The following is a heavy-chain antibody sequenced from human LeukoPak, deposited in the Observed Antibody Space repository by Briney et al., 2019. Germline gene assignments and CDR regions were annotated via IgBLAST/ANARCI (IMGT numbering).Heavy chain of an antibody. CDR3: ARVLGSARMVYALYFDY. V-gene: IGHV1-18*01. D-gene: IGHD2-8*01. Sequence: ASVKVSCKASGYTFTSYGISWVRQAPGQGLEWMGWISAYNGNTNHAQKLQGRVTMTTDTSTSTAYMELRSLRSDDTAVYYCARVLGSARMVYALYFDYWGQGTLVTVSS. CDR2: ISAYNGNT. CDR1: GYTFTSYG. J-gene: IGHJ4*02.